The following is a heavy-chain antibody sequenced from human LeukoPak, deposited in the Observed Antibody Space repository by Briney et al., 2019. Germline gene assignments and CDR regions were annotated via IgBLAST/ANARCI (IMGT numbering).Heavy chain of an antibody. CDR1: GFTFTTYS. V-gene: IGHV3-21*01. Sequence: AGGSLRHSCAASGFTFTTYSTSWVRQAPGKGLEWVSSISSSSSYIYYADSVKGRFTISRDNAKNSLHLQMNSLSAEDSAVYYCARASMLAAAFGFWGQGTLFTVSS. CDR3: ARASMLAAAFGF. D-gene: IGHD2/OR15-2a*01. CDR2: ISSSSSYI. J-gene: IGHJ4*02.